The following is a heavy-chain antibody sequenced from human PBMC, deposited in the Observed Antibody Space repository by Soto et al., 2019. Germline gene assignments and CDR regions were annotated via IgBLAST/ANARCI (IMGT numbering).Heavy chain of an antibody. D-gene: IGHD3-3*01. CDR1: GYSFSTNG. CDR3: AKDKGDFTFGP. CDR2: ISANTGDT. V-gene: IGHV1-18*04. Sequence: QVQLAQSGAEVKKPGASITVSCKASGYSFSTNGVSWVRQAPGQGLEWMGWISANTGDTLYAEKFEDRITLTADTPTTTAYMELRSLRPDDTATYFCAKDKGDFTFGPWGQGTRITVSS. J-gene: IGHJ5*02.